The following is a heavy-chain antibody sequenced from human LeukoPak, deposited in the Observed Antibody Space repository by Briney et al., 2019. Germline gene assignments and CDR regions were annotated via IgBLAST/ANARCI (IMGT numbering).Heavy chain of an antibody. V-gene: IGHV3-7*01. J-gene: IGHJ3*02. Sequence: GGSLRLSCAASGFIFKKYWMIWVRQVPGKGLECLANIKEDGSETYYADSVKGRFTISRDNAKNTLYLQMNSLRAEDTAVYYCAREDTAMADAFDIWGQGTMVTVSS. D-gene: IGHD5-18*01. CDR3: AREDTAMADAFDI. CDR1: GFIFKKYW. CDR2: IKEDGSET.